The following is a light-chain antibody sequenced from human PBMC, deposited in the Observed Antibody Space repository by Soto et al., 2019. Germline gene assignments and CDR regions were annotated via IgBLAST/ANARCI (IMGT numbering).Light chain of an antibody. V-gene: IGKV3-11*01. CDR3: QQRSNWLT. Sequence: EIVMTQSPATLSVSPGERATLSCRASQSVRSALAWYQQKPGQAPRLLIYDASNRATGIPARFSGSGSGTDFTLTISSLEPEDFAVYYCQQRSNWLTFGGGTKVDIK. CDR1: QSVRSA. CDR2: DAS. J-gene: IGKJ4*01.